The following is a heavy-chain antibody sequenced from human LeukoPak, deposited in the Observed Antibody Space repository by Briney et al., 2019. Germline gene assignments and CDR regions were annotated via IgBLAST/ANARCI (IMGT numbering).Heavy chain of an antibody. CDR2: ISADATNV. J-gene: IGHJ4*02. Sequence: GGSLRLSCAASGFTFSSYAMSWVRQAPGKGLEWVSAISADATNVPYADSVKGRLTISRDNSKNTLYLQINSLRAEDTAIYYCAKGQNWGSVYFDYWGQGTLATVSS. CDR1: GFTFSSYA. CDR3: AKGQNWGSVYFDY. V-gene: IGHV3-23*01. D-gene: IGHD7-27*01.